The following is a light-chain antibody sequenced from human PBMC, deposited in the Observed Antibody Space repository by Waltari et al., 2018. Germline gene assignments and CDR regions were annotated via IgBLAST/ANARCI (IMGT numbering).Light chain of an antibody. V-gene: IGKV1-NL1*01. J-gene: IGKJ2*01. Sequence: DIQMTQSPSSLSASVGHRVTTTCRASQDIRNSLAWYQQKPGAAPKLLLYAASRLLSGVPSRFSGSGSGTDYTLTISSLQPEDFATYYCQQYYSTPYTFGQGTKLEI. CDR3: QQYYSTPYT. CDR2: AAS. CDR1: QDIRNS.